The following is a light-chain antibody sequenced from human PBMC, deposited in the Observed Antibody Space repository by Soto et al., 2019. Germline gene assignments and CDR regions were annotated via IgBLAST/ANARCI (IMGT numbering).Light chain of an antibody. Sequence: EIVLTQSPATLSLSPGEGATLSCRASQSVGRYLAWYQQKPCQAPRLLIYDASKRATGIAARFSGSGSGTDFTLTISSLEPEDFAVYYCQQRSDWPSTFGGGTKVQIK. CDR1: QSVGRY. CDR2: DAS. J-gene: IGKJ4*01. V-gene: IGKV3-11*01. CDR3: QQRSDWPST.